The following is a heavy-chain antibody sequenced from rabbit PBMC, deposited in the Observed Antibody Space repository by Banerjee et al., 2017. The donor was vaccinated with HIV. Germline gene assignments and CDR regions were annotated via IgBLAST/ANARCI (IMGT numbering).Heavy chain of an antibody. V-gene: IGHV1S40*01. CDR1: GFSFSNKYV. D-gene: IGHD4-2*01. J-gene: IGHJ4*01. CDR2: INTSSGNT. CDR3: ARRADYAGGGNFNL. Sequence: QSLEESGGDLVKPGASLTLTCTASGFSFSNKYVMCWVRQAPGKGLEWIACINTSSGNTVYATWAKGRFTISKTSWTTVTLQMTSLTAADTATYFCARRADYAGGGNFNLWGPGTLVTVS.